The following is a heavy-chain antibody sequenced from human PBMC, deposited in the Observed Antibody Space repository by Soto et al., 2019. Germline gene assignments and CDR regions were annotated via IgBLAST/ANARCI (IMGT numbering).Heavy chain of an antibody. V-gene: IGHV4-34*01. J-gene: IGHJ5*02. D-gene: IGHD5-12*01. CDR3: ARGKRGYSGYDNRADWFDP. CDR1: SFSGYY. CDR2: INHSGST. Sequence: SFSGYYWSWIRQPPGKGLEWIGEINHSGSTNYNPSLKSRVSISVATSKNQFSLKLSSVTAADTAVYYCARGKRGYSGYDNRADWFDPWGQGTLVTVSS.